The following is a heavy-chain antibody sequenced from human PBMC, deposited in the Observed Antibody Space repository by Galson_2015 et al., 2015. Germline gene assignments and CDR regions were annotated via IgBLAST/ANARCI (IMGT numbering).Heavy chain of an antibody. CDR3: ARVGGDIAARTWGYFDY. Sequence: SLRLSCAASGFTFSSYAMHWVRQALGKGLEWVAVMSYDGSNKFYADSVKGRFTISRDNSKNTLYLQMNSLRPEDTAVYYCARVGGDIAARTWGYFDYWGQGTLVTVSS. CDR1: GFTFSSYA. CDR2: MSYDGSNK. J-gene: IGHJ4*02. D-gene: IGHD6-6*01. V-gene: IGHV3-30-3*01.